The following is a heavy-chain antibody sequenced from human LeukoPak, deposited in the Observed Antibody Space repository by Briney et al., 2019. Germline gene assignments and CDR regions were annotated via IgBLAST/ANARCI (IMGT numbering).Heavy chain of an antibody. V-gene: IGHV3-23*01. CDR2: ISGSGGST. J-gene: IGHJ4*02. CDR1: GFTFSSYA. D-gene: IGHD3-22*01. CDR3: ARRNYYDSSGPFDY. Sequence: GGSLRLSCAASGFTFSSYAMSWVRQAPGKGLEWVSAISGSGGSTYYADSVKGRFTISRDNSKNTLYLQMNSLRAEDTAVYYCARRNYYDSSGPFDYWGQGTLVTVSS.